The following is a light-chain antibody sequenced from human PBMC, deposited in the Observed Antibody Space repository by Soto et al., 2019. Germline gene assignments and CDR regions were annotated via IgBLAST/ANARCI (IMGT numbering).Light chain of an antibody. V-gene: IGKV3-15*01. CDR1: RSVDTD. J-gene: IGKJ5*01. CDR2: ATS. Sequence: ILMTHSPAPLSVSPGDSATLSCRASRSVDTDLAWYQQKPGQAPRLLVFATSARATGVPDRFRGSRSGTDFTLTISRLEPEDFAVFYCQQYGTSEIIFGQGTRLEI. CDR3: QQYGTSEII.